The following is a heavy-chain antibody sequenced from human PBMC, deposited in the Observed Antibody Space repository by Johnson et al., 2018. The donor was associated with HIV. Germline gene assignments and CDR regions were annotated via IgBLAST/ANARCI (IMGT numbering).Heavy chain of an antibody. V-gene: IGHV3-13*01. CDR1: GFTFSSYD. J-gene: IGHJ3*02. CDR2: IGTAGDA. Sequence: VQLVESGGGLVQPGGSLRLSCAASGFTFSSYDMHWVRQTPGKGLEWVSAIGTAGDAYYPGSVKGRFTISRENAKNSLYLQMNSLRAGDTAVYYCAGALARLEAFDIWGQGTMVTVSS. D-gene: IGHD1-1*01. CDR3: AGALARLEAFDI.